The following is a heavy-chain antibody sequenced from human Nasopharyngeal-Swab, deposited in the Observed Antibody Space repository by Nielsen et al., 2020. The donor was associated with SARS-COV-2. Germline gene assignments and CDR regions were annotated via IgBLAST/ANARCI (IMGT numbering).Heavy chain of an antibody. CDR1: GFTFSSYA. V-gene: IGHV3-23*01. Sequence: GESLKISCAASGFTFSSYAMSWVRQAPGKGLEWVSAISGNGGSTYYADSVKGRFTISRDNSKNTLYLQMNSLRAEDTAVYYCAKHGLLWFGELSRWFDPWGQGTLVTVSS. J-gene: IGHJ5*02. CDR2: ISGNGGST. D-gene: IGHD3-10*01. CDR3: AKHGLLWFGELSRWFDP.